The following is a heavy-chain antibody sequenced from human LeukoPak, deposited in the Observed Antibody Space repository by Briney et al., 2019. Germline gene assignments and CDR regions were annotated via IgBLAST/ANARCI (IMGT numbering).Heavy chain of an antibody. CDR3: ARARERGDF. V-gene: IGHV3-21*01. CDR2: ISSSSSNI. Sequence: GGSLRLSCAVSGFTFSSCIMNWVRQAPGKGLEWVSSISSSSSNIYYADSVKGRFTISRDNAKNSLHLQMNSLRADDTAVYYCARARERGDFWGQGTLVTVSS. J-gene: IGHJ4*02. CDR1: GFTFSSCI. D-gene: IGHD3-16*01.